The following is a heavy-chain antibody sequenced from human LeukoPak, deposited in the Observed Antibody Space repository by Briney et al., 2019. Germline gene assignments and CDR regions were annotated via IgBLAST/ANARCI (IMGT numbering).Heavy chain of an antibody. CDR3: ARAQGHYHDSNSPGY. J-gene: IGHJ4*02. CDR2: ISYDGNNK. D-gene: IGHD3-22*01. Sequence: PGGSLRLSCAASGFTFSNYGMHWVRQAPGKGLEWVAVISYDGNNKYNADSVKGRFTISRDNSKNTLYLQMNSLRAEDTAVYYCARAQGHYHDSNSPGYWGQGTLVTVSS. CDR1: GFTFSNYG. V-gene: IGHV3-30*03.